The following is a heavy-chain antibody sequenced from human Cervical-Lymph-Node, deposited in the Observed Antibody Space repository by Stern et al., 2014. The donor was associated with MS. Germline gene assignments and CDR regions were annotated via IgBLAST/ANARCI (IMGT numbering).Heavy chain of an antibody. CDR1: GYSFTAYY. V-gene: IGHV1-2*06. J-gene: IGHJ3*02. CDR2: INPTTGGT. Sequence: QVQLVQSGAEVKKTGASVKVSCKASGYSFTAYYMHWVRQAPGQGLEWMGRINPTTGGTNYAQKFQGRVTMTRDTSIDTAYMELSRLGSDDTAIYYCARGGGWDQHLELDPFDIWGQGTMVTVSS. CDR3: ARGGGWDQHLELDPFDI. D-gene: IGHD1-26*01.